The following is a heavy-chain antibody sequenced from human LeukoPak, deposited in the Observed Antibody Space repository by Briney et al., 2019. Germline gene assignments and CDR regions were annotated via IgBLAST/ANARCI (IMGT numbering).Heavy chain of an antibody. V-gene: IGHV3-21*01. Sequence: GGSLRLSCAASGFTFSSYSMNWVRQAPGKGLEWVSSIGSSSSYIYYADSVKGRFTISRDNAKNSLYLQMNSLRAEDTAVYYCARENGNYYDSSGYYPAVLYYFDYWGQGTLVTVSS. CDR2: IGSSSSYI. CDR1: GFTFSSYS. J-gene: IGHJ4*02. D-gene: IGHD3-22*01. CDR3: ARENGNYYDSSGYYPAVLYYFDY.